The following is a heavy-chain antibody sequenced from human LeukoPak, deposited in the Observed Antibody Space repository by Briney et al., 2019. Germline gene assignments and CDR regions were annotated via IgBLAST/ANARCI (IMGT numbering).Heavy chain of an antibody. J-gene: IGHJ4*02. V-gene: IGHV3-7*05. D-gene: IGHD6-13*01. Sequence: GGSLRLSCAASGFTFNSYWMSWVRQAPGKGLEWVADINEDGSTIYYVNSVKGRFTISRDNAKNSLSLQLNTLRAEDRAVYYCVKDYSTIAAAANPLFDYWGQGALVTVSS. CDR3: VKDYSTIAAAANPLFDY. CDR2: INEDGSTI. CDR1: GFTFNSYW.